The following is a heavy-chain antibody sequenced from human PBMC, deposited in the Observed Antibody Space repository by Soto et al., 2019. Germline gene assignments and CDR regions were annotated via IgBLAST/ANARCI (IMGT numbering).Heavy chain of an antibody. CDR3: ARGDIYGDRGNAFDI. V-gene: IGHV1-2*04. D-gene: IGHD3-10*01. J-gene: IGHJ3*02. CDR2: INPNSGGT. Sequence: ASVKVSCKASGYTFTGYYMHWVRQAPGQGLEGMGWINPNSGGTNYAQKFQGWVTMTRDTSISTAYMELSRLRSDDTAVYYCARGDIYGDRGNAFDIWGQGTMVTVSS. CDR1: GYTFTGYY.